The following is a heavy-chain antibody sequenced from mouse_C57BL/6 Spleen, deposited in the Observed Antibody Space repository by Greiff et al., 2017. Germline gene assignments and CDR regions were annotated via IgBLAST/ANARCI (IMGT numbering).Heavy chain of an antibody. V-gene: IGHV1-50*01. Sequence: QVQLQQPGAELVKPGASVKLSCKASGYTFTSYWMQWVKQRPGQGLEWIGDIDPSDSYTNYNQKLKGKVTLTVDTSSSTAYMQLSSLTSEDSAVYYCARKFITTVVTDYWGQGTTLTVSS. J-gene: IGHJ2*01. D-gene: IGHD1-1*01. CDR1: GYTFTSYW. CDR2: IDPSDSYT. CDR3: ARKFITTVVTDY.